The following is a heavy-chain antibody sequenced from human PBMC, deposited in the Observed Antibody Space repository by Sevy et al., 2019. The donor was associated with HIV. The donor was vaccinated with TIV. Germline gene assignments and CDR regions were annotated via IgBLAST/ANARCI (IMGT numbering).Heavy chain of an antibody. CDR3: ARDYDYVWGSYGMDV. CDR2: IKQDGSEK. J-gene: IGHJ6*02. Sequence: GGSLRLSCAASGFTCSSYWMSWVRQAPGKGLEWVANIKQDGSEKYYVDSVKGRFTISRYNAKNSLYLQMNSLRAEDTAVYYCARDYDYVWGSYGMDVWGQGTTVTVSS. D-gene: IGHD3-16*01. V-gene: IGHV3-7*01. CDR1: GFTCSSYW.